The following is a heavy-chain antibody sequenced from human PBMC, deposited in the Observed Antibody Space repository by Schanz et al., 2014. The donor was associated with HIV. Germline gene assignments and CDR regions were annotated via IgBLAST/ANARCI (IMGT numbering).Heavy chain of an antibody. V-gene: IGHV1-18*01. Sequence: QVQLVQSGAEVKKPGASVTVSCTASGYTFSNYGINWVRQAPGQGLEWMGWISGYIGNTNYAQNLQDRVTMTTDTLTSTVYMELRSLRSDDTAVYYCARGYCSGGTCYSGDYWGQGTLVTVSS. CDR3: ARGYCSGGTCYSGDY. CDR2: ISGYIGNT. J-gene: IGHJ4*02. D-gene: IGHD2-15*01. CDR1: GYTFSNYG.